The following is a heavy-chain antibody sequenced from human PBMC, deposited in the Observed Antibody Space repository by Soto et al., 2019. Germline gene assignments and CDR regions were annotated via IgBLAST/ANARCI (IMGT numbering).Heavy chain of an antibody. D-gene: IGHD2-2*01. V-gene: IGHV1-69*13. J-gene: IGHJ5*02. CDR1: GGTFSSYA. CDR3: AVCSSTSCYWFDP. CDR2: IIPIFGTA. Sequence: SVKVSCKASGGTFSSYAISWVRQAPGQWLEWMGGIIPIFGTANYAQKFQGRVTITADESTSTAYMELSSLRSEDTAVYYCAVCSSTSCYWFDPWGQGTLVTVSS.